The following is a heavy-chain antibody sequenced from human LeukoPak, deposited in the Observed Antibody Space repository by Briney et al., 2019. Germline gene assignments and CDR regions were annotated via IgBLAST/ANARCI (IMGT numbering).Heavy chain of an antibody. D-gene: IGHD3-22*01. CDR2: IFPGDSDT. CDR1: GYTFTSYW. Sequence: HGESLKISCKGSGYTFTSYWFGWVRQMPGKGLEWMGIIFPGDSDTTYSPSFQGQVTISVDKSISTAYLQWSSLKTSDTATYYCARRKGYYDSSGYYSFDYWGQGTLVTVSS. V-gene: IGHV5-51*01. J-gene: IGHJ4*02. CDR3: ARRKGYYDSSGYYSFDY.